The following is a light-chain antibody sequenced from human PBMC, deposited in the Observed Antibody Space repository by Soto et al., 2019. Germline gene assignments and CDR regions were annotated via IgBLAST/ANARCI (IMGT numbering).Light chain of an antibody. Sequence: QSVLTQPPSVSGAPGQRVTISCTGNSSNIGAGYDVHWYQHLPGTAPKLLIYDNSNRPSGVPDRFSGSKSGTSASLAITGLQAEDEADYYCQSYDSSLSASVVFGGGTKLTVL. CDR3: QSYDSSLSASVV. CDR2: DNS. CDR1: SSNIGAGYD. V-gene: IGLV1-40*01. J-gene: IGLJ2*01.